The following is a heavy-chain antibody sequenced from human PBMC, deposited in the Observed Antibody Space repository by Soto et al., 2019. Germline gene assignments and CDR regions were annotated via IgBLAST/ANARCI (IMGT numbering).Heavy chain of an antibody. Sequence: PSQTLSLTCAISGDSVSSNSAAWNWIRQYPSRGLEWLGRTYYRSKWYNDYAVSVKSRITINPDTSKNQFSLQLNSVTPDDTAVYYCAKGDNLGPKTGYAFDPWGQGIMVTFSS. CDR1: GDSVSSNSAA. CDR2: TYYRSKWYN. CDR3: AKGDNLGPKTGYAFDP. J-gene: IGHJ5*02. V-gene: IGHV6-1*01. D-gene: IGHD5-12*01.